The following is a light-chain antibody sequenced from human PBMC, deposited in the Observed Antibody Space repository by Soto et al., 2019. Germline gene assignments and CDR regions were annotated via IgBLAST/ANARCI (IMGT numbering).Light chain of an antibody. V-gene: IGLV2-23*03. CDR2: EGN. CDR1: SSDVGSYNL. Sequence: QSVLTQPASVPGSPGQSITISCTGSSSDVGSYNLVSWYQQHPGKAPKLMIYEGNKRPSGVSNRFSGSKSGNTASLTISGLQAEDEADYYCCSYAGSSTFVFGGGTKLTVL. J-gene: IGLJ3*02. CDR3: CSYAGSSTFV.